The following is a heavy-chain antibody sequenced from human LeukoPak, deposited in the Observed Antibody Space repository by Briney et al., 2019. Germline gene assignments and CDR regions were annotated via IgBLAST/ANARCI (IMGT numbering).Heavy chain of an antibody. CDR1: GFTFSIYW. CDR2: IKPDGSAQ. Sequence: PGGSLRLSCAASGFTFSIYWMTWVRQAPGKGLEWVANIKPDGSAQYYADSVRGRFTISRDSAKNSVFLQMNSLRAEDTAVYHCARPYGSGWSGLEHWGRGTLVTVSS. J-gene: IGHJ4*02. CDR3: ARPYGSGWSGLEH. D-gene: IGHD6-19*01. V-gene: IGHV3-7*01.